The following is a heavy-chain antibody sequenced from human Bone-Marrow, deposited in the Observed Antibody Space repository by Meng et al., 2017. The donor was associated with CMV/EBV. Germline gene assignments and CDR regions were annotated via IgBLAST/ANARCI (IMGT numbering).Heavy chain of an antibody. Sequence: GESLKISCKGSGHSFTSYWIGWVRQMPGKGLEWMGIIYPGDSDTRYSPSFQGQVTISADKSISTAYLQWSSLKASDTAMYYCARNLGSWYPNYYYGMDVWGQGTTVTVSS. CDR1: GHSFTSYW. CDR3: ARNLGSWYPNYYYGMDV. CDR2: IYPGDSDT. J-gene: IGHJ6*02. D-gene: IGHD6-13*01. V-gene: IGHV5-51*01.